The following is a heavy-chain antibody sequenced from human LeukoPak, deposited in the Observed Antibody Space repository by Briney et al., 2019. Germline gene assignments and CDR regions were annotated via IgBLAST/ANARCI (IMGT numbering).Heavy chain of an antibody. CDR3: ARVGVAAMVPDYYYYYYGMDV. J-gene: IGHJ6*02. CDR2: INPSGGST. V-gene: IGHV1-46*01. Sequence: ASVKVSCKASGYTFTSYYMHWVRQAPGQGLEWMGIINPSGGSTSYAQKFQGRVTMTRDTSTSTVYMELSSLRSEDTAVYYCARVGVAAMVPDYYYYYYGMDVWGQGTMVTVSS. D-gene: IGHD5-18*01. CDR1: GYTFTSYY.